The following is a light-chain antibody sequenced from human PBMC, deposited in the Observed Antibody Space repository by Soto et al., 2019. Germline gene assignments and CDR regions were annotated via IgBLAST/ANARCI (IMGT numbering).Light chain of an antibody. J-gene: IGKJ4*02. V-gene: IGKV3-11*01. Sequence: EIVVTQSPATLSLSPGERATLSCRASQSVSSYLAWYQQKPGQAPRLLIYDASNRATGIPARFSGSGSGTDFTLTISNLETEDCAVYYCQQRSNWQGATFGGGTKVDIK. CDR3: QQRSNWQGAT. CDR1: QSVSSY. CDR2: DAS.